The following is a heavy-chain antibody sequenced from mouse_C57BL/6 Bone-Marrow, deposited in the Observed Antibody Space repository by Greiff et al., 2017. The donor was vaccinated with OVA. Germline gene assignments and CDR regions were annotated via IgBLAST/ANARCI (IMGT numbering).Heavy chain of an antibody. CDR1: GFTFSSYA. Sequence: EVQLVESGGGLVKPGGSLKLSCAASGFTFSSYAMSWVRQTPEKRLEWVATISDGGSDTYSPDNVKGRFTFSRDKAKNNLYLQMSHLKSEDTAMYYYARGGTGVDYWGQGTTLTVSS. CDR2: ISDGGSDT. V-gene: IGHV5-4*01. CDR3: ARGGTGVDY. D-gene: IGHD4-1*01. J-gene: IGHJ2*01.